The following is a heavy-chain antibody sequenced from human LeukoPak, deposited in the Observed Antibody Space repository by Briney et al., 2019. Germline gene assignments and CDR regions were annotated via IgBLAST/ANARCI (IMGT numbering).Heavy chain of an antibody. V-gene: IGHV4-34*01. CDR3: AREGFSSSWFSPTSGMDV. CDR2: INHSGST. J-gene: IGHJ6*02. Sequence: SETLSLTCAVYGGSFSGYYWSWIRQPPGKGLEWIGEINHSGSTNYNPSLKSRVTISVDTSKNQFSLKLSSVTAADTAVYYCAREGFSSSWFSPTSGMDVWGRGTTVTVSS. D-gene: IGHD6-13*01. CDR1: GGSFSGYY.